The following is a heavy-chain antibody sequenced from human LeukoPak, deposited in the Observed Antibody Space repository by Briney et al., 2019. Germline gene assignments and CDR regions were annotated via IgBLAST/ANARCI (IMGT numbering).Heavy chain of an antibody. D-gene: IGHD3-22*01. CDR2: INPNSGGT. CDR3: ARGTYYYDSSGYYPSYFDY. V-gene: IGHV1-2*02. CDR1: GYTFTGYY. J-gene: IGHJ4*02. Sequence: VASVKVSCKASGYTFTGYYMHWVRQAPGQGLEWMGWINPNSGGTNYAQKFQGRVTMTRDTSISTAYMELSRLRSDDTAVYYCARGTYYYDSSGYYPSYFDYWGQGTLVTVSS.